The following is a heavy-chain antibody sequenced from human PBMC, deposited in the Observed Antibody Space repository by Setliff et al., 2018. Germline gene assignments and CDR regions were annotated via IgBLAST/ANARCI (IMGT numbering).Heavy chain of an antibody. D-gene: IGHD3-3*01. CDR3: ARRETYYNFWSGYYAY. CDR2: FDPEDGET. V-gene: IGHV1-24*01. J-gene: IGHJ4*02. Sequence: ASVKVSCKVSGYTLTELSRHWVRQAPGKGLEWMGGFDPEDGETIYAQKFQGRVTMTEDTSTDTAYMELSSVTAADTAVYYCARRETYYNFWSGYYAYWGQGTLVTVSS. CDR1: GYTLTELS.